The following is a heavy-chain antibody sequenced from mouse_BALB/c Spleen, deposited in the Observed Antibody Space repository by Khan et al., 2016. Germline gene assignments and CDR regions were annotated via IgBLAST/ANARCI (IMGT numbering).Heavy chain of an antibody. CDR1: GFTFISYV. CDR2: INPFNDGT. D-gene: IGHD2-1*01. V-gene: IGHV1S136*01. J-gene: IGHJ4*01. CDR3: ARSGNLAMDY. Sequence: EVQLQESGPELVKPGASVKMSCKASGFTFISYVMHWVKQKPGQGLEWIGYINPFNDGTNYNENFKGKATLTSEKSSSTAYMDLSSLTSEDSAVYYCARSGNLAMDYWGQGTSVTVSS.